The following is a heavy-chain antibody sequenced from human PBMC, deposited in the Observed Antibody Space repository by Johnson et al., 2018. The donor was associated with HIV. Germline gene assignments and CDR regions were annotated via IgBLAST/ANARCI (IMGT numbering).Heavy chain of an antibody. CDR2: IWYDGTNK. V-gene: IGHV3-33*06. Sequence: QVQLVESGGGVVQPGRSLRLSCVASGFTFSTYGTHWVRQHPGKGLEWVAGIWYDGTNKYYADSVKGRYTISRDNSRNTLYLQMSNLRTEETAVYYCAKGEAQEGWIQLWSYAFDFWGRGTLVTVSS. CDR1: GFTFSTYG. J-gene: IGHJ3*01. D-gene: IGHD5-18*01. CDR3: AKGEAQEGWIQLWSYAFDF.